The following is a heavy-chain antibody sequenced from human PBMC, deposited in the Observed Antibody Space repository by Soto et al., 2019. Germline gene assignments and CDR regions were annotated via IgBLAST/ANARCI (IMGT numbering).Heavy chain of an antibody. V-gene: IGHV1-2*02. Sequence: GALVKVSCKASGYTFTGYYMHWVRQAPGQGLEWMGWINPNSGGTNYAQKFQGRVTMTRDTSITTAYMELSRLRSDDTAVYYCARVITTAGYGMDVWGQATTVTVSS. J-gene: IGHJ6*02. CDR2: INPNSGGT. D-gene: IGHD1-1*01. CDR3: ARVITTAGYGMDV. CDR1: GYTFTGYY.